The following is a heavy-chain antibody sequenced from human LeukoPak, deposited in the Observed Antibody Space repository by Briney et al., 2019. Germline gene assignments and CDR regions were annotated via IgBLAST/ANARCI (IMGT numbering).Heavy chain of an antibody. J-gene: IGHJ5*02. CDR3: ARGIIAAAATNWFDP. CDR1: GFSFSTYN. D-gene: IGHD6-13*01. V-gene: IGHV3-48*01. CDR2: ITSTTATI. Sequence: GGSLRLSCAASGFSFSTYNMIWVRQAPGKGMEWISFITSTTATISYSDSVRGRFTISSDNAKNSLYLQMNNLRAEDTAVYYCARGIIAAAATNWFDPWGQGTLVTVSS.